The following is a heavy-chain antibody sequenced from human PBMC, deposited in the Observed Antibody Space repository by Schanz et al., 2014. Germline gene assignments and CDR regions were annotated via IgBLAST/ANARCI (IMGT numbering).Heavy chain of an antibody. V-gene: IGHV3-11*05. CDR2: ISDSGDST. CDR3: AKDGRLPYYGTGSDFDY. J-gene: IGHJ4*02. Sequence: QVQLVDSGGGLVKPGGSLRLSCAASGFTFSDYYMTWIRQAPGKGLEWVSDISDSGDSTHYADSVKGRFTISRDNAKSSLYLQMNSLRAEDTAVYYCAKDGRLPYYGTGSDFDYWGQGTLVAVSS. D-gene: IGHD3-22*01. CDR1: GFTFSDYY.